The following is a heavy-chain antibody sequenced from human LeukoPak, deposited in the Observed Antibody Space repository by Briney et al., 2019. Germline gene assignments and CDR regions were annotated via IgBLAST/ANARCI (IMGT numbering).Heavy chain of an antibody. D-gene: IGHD2-2*01. Sequence: KPSETLSLTCNISEGSISYDYWVWVRQPPGKGLEWIAYIDYSGYTDYNPSVKSRVTMSIDTSKGQFTLHLRSVSAADTAIYYCTTCAPNRYWFAPWGQGIQVTVSS. CDR2: IDYSGYT. CDR1: EGSISYDY. J-gene: IGHJ5*02. CDR3: TTCAPNRYWFAP. V-gene: IGHV4-59*08.